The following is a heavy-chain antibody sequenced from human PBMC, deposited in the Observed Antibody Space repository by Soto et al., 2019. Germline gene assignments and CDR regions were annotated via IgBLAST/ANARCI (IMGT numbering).Heavy chain of an antibody. CDR1: GGSISSSSYY. CDR2: IYYSGST. V-gene: IGHV4-39*01. D-gene: IGHD1-26*01. J-gene: IGHJ4*02. CDR3: ARRGGSSPFDY. Sequence: QLQLQESGPGLVKPSETLSLTCTVSGGSISSSSYYWGWIRQSPGKGLEWIGNIYYSGSTYYNPSRKSXXTXSXXTSQNQFSLKLSSVTAADTAVYYCARRGGSSPFDYWGQGTLVTVSS.